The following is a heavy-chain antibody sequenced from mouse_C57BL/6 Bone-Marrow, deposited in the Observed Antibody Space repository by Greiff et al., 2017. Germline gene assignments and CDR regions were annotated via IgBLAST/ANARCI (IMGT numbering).Heavy chain of an antibody. Sequence: QVQLQQSGAELVRPGASVTLSCKASGYTFTDYEMHWVKQTPVHGLEWIGAIDPETGGTAYNQKFKGKAILTADKSSSTAYMELRSLTSEDSAVYYGSGDITAVVDSVMYFEGWGTGTTVTVAS. V-gene: IGHV1-15*01. D-gene: IGHD1-1*01. CDR1: GYTFTDYE. CDR3: SGDITAVVDSVMYFEG. CDR2: IDPETGGT. J-gene: IGHJ1*03.